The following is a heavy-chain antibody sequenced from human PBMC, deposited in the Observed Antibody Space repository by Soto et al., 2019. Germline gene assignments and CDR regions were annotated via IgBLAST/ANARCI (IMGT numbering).Heavy chain of an antibody. CDR3: STYYYDSSGYTPLALDY. V-gene: IGHV3-30*03. D-gene: IGHD3-22*01. CDR1: GFTFSSYG. Sequence: QVQLVESGGGVVQPGRSLRLSCAASGFTFSSYGMHWVHQAPGKGLEWVAVISYDGSNKYYADSVKGRFTISRDNSKNTLYLQMNSLRAEDTAVYYCSTYYYDSSGYTPLALDYWGQGTLVTVSS. J-gene: IGHJ4*02. CDR2: ISYDGSNK.